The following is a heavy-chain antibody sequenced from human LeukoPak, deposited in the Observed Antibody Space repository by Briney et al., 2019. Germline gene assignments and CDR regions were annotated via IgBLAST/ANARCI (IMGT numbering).Heavy chain of an antibody. J-gene: IGHJ4*02. Sequence: SETLSLTCTVSGGSISSYYWSWIRQPPGKGLEWIGYIYYSGSTNYNPSLKSRVTISVDTSKNQFSLKLSSVTAADTAVYYCARTSYSSSWYYFDYWGQGVLVTVSS. CDR3: ARTSYSSSWYYFDY. D-gene: IGHD6-13*01. V-gene: IGHV4-59*01. CDR1: GGSISSYY. CDR2: IYYSGST.